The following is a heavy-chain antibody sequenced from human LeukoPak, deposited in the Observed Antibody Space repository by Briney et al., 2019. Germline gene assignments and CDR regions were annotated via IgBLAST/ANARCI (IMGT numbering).Heavy chain of an antibody. Sequence: GASVKVSCKASGYTFTSYDINWVRQATGQGLEWMGWMNPNSGNTGDAQKFQGRVTITRNTSISTAYMELSSLRSEDTAVYYCARGGSGGYDFWSVQMDGSDYMDVWGKGTTVTVSS. CDR3: ARGGSGGYDFWSVQMDGSDYMDV. D-gene: IGHD3-3*01. CDR2: MNPNSGNT. V-gene: IGHV1-8*03. J-gene: IGHJ6*03. CDR1: GYTFTSYD.